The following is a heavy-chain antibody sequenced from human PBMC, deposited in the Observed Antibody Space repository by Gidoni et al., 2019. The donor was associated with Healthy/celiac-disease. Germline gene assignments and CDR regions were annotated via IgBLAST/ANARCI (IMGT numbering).Heavy chain of an antibody. CDR2: IKQDGSEK. CDR3: ARDDVWFGELSDRNWFDP. V-gene: IGHV3-7*01. CDR1: GFTFSSDW. Sequence: EVQLVESGGGLVQPGGSLRLSCAASGFTFSSDWMSWVRQAPGKGLEWVANIKQDGSEKYYVDSVKGRFTISRDNAKNSLYLQMNSLRAEDTAVYYCARDDVWFGELSDRNWFDPWGQGTLVTVSS. J-gene: IGHJ5*02. D-gene: IGHD3-10*01.